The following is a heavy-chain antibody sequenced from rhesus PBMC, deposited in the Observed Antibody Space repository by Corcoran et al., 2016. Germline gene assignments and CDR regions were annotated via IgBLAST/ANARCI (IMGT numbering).Heavy chain of an antibody. V-gene: IGHV3S42*01. CDR1: GFAFSSYW. J-gene: IGHJ4*01. CDR3: AKGDSNSGFDY. Sequence: EVQLVESGGGLAKPGGSLRLSCAASGFAFSSYWMNWVRQTPGKGLEWISAINSGGGSTYCADSVKGRLTISSDNSNHTLSLQMNLLRAEDTAVYYCAKGDSNSGFDYWGQGVLVTVSS. CDR2: INSGGGST. D-gene: IGHD4-23*01.